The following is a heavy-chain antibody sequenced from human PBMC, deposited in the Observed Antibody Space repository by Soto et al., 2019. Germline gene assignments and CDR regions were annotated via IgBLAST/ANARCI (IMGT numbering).Heavy chain of an antibody. CDR1: GGSISGYS. J-gene: IGHJ4*02. D-gene: IGHD3-10*01. CDR3: ARHRGPAPVY. CDR2: LFYGGTT. Sequence: QVQLQESGPGLVKPSGTLSLTCTASGGSISGYSWTWIRQPPGKGLEWVGSLFYGGTTDYNPSLKSRLTMSLDTSKNHFSLKLRSVTAADTAVYYCARHRGPAPVYWGQGTLVTASS. V-gene: IGHV4-39*01.